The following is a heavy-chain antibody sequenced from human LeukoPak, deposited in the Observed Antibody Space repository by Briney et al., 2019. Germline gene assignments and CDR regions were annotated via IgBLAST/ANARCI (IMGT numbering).Heavy chain of an antibody. J-gene: IGHJ6*02. Sequence: ASVKVSCKASGYTFTNYGINWVRQAPGQGLEWMGWINAYNGKTNYSQKFQDRVTMTTDTSTSTAYMELRSLRSDDTAVYYCARGGNNYYYYYGMDVWGQGTTVTVSS. CDR3: ARGGNNYYYYYGMDV. D-gene: IGHD1-26*01. CDR1: GYTFTNYG. V-gene: IGHV1-18*01. CDR2: INAYNGKT.